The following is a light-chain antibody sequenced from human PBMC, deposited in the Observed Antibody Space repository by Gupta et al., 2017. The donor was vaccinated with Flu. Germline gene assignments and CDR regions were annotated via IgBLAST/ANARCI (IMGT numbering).Light chain of an antibody. CDR2: SAS. CDR1: HGDSKH. J-gene: IGKJ2*01. V-gene: IGKV1-9*01. Sequence: GGRVTLSCLASHGDSKHLAWYQQKVGKAPRLLIYSASTLETGIPSRFSGSGIGRDFTLTIRSLQPEDVATYFCQQVNSYPYTFGQGTKLEIK. CDR3: QQVNSYPYT.